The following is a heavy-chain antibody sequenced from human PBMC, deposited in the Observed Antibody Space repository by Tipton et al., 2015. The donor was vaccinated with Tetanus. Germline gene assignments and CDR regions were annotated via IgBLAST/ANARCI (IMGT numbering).Heavy chain of an antibody. J-gene: IGHJ3*02. V-gene: IGHV4-39*01. CDR3: ASSLDTAMVDDAFDI. CDR2: INHSGST. Sequence: GLVKPSETLSLTCTVSGGSISGSRNFWGWIRQTPARGLEWIGDINHSGSTNYSPSLKSRVTISVDTSKNQFSLKLSSVTAADTAVYYCASSLDTAMVDDAFDIWGQGTMVTVSS. D-gene: IGHD5-18*01. CDR1: GGSISGSRNF.